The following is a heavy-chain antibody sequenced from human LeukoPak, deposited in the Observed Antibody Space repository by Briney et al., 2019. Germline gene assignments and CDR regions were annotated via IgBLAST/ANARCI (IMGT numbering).Heavy chain of an antibody. CDR2: FDPEDGET. CDR3: ATLEYSSGWYFDPQMVGMDV. V-gene: IGHV1-24*01. Sequence: ASVKVSCKVSGYTLTELSMHWVRQAPGKGLEWMGGFDPEDGETIYAQKFQGRVTMTEDTSTDTAYMELSSLRSEDTAVYYCATLEYSSGWYFDPQMVGMDVWGQGTTVTVSS. CDR1: GYTLTELS. J-gene: IGHJ6*02. D-gene: IGHD6-19*01.